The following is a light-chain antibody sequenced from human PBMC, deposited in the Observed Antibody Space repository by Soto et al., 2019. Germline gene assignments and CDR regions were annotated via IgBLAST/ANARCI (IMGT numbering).Light chain of an antibody. CDR3: QQYSSSPIT. Sequence: EIVLRQSPGTLSLSPGERATFSCRASQSVSYNYLAWYQQKPGQAPRLLIYGASNRAVGIPDRFSGSGSGTDFTLTISRLEPEDFAVYYCQQYSSSPITFGQGTRLEI. CDR1: QSVSYNY. V-gene: IGKV3-20*01. CDR2: GAS. J-gene: IGKJ5*01.